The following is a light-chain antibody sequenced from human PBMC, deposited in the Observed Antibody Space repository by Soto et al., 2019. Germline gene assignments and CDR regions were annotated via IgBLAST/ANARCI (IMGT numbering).Light chain of an antibody. V-gene: IGKV3-20*01. Sequence: EIVMTQSPGTLSLSPGERATLSCRASQSVSSSLLAWYQQKPGQAPRLLIYGVSTRATGIPDRFSGRGFGTDFTLTISSLEAEDFAVYYCQQYEVSPWTFGQGTKVEIK. CDR3: QQYEVSPWT. CDR2: GVS. J-gene: IGKJ1*01. CDR1: QSVSSSL.